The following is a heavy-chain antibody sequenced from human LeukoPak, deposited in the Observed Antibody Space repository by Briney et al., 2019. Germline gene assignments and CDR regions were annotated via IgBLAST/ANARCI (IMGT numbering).Heavy chain of an antibody. CDR2: IYSDNT. D-gene: IGHD4/OR15-4a*01. CDR1: GFTVSSNS. J-gene: IGHJ4*02. Sequence: GGSLRLSCTVSGFTVSSNSMSWVRQAPGKGLEWVSFIYSDNTHYSDSVKGRFTISRDNSKNTLYLQMNSLRAEDTAVDYCARRAGAYSHPYDYWGQGTRVPVS. V-gene: IGHV3-53*01. CDR3: ARRAGAYSHPYDY.